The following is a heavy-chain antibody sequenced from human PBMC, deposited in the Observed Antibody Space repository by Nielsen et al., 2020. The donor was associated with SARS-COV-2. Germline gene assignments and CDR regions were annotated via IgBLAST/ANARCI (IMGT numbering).Heavy chain of an antibody. CDR3: ARVRGGSYRSVWFDP. V-gene: IGHV4-59*01. J-gene: IGHJ5*02. D-gene: IGHD3-16*02. CDR2: IYYSGST. CDR1: GGSISSYY. Sequence: SETLSLTCTVSGGSISSYYWSWIRQPPGKGLEWIGYIYYSGSTNYNPSLKSRVTISVDTSKNRFSLKLSSVTAADTAVYYCARVRGGSYRSVWFDPWGQGTLVTVSS.